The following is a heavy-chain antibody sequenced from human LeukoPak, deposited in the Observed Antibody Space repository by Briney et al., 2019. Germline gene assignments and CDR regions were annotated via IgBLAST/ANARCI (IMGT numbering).Heavy chain of an antibody. CDR2: ISAYNGNT. V-gene: IGHV1-18*01. Sequence: GASVKVSCKASGYTFTSYGISWVRQAPGQGLEWMGWISAYNGNTNYAQKLQGRVTMTTDTSTSTAYMELRSLRSDDTAVYYCARDNEVRGVPNYYYMDVWGKGTTVTISS. CDR3: ARDNEVRGVPNYYYMDV. D-gene: IGHD3-10*01. J-gene: IGHJ6*03. CDR1: GYTFTSYG.